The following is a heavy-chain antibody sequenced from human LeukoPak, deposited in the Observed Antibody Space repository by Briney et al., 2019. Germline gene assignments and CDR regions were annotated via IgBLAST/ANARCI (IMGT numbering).Heavy chain of an antibody. CDR1: GFTFSSYS. CDR3: ARQRAGFTVTTSDY. Sequence: GGSLRLSCAASGFTFSSYSMNWVRQAPGKGLEWVSYISGSSSTIYYADSVKGRFTISRDNAKNSLYLQMNSLRAEDTAVYHCARQRAGFTVTTSDYWGQGTLVTVSS. V-gene: IGHV3-48*01. CDR2: ISGSSSTI. D-gene: IGHD4-17*01. J-gene: IGHJ4*02.